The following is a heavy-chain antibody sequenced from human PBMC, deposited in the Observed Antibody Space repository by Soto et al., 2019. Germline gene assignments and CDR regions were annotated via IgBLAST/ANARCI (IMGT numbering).Heavy chain of an antibody. CDR3: ARDSSGYYWFDP. CDR2: IYHSGTT. V-gene: IGHV4-38-2*02. D-gene: IGHD3-22*01. CDR1: GGSFSCYF. Sequence: SETLSLTCAVYGGSFSCYFWCWIRQPPGKGPEWLGSIYHSGTTYYNPSVKGRVTISVDTSKNQFSLKMSSVTAADTAVYYCARDSSGYYWFDPWGQGTLVTVSS. J-gene: IGHJ5*02.